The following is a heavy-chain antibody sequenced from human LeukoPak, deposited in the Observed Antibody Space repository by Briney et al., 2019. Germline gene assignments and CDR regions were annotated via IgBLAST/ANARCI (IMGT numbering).Heavy chain of an antibody. Sequence: PSETLSHTCAVYGGTFSGYFWSWIRQAPGRGLEWIGEINLTGATNYKSSLKDRVTISTDTSKKQFSLKLTSVTAADTAVYYCARGRWGWDTSSDWDFWSQGILLTVSS. CDR3: ARGRWGWDTSSDWDF. CDR1: GGTFSGYF. J-gene: IGHJ4*02. D-gene: IGHD3/OR15-3a*01. V-gene: IGHV4-34*01. CDR2: INLTGAT.